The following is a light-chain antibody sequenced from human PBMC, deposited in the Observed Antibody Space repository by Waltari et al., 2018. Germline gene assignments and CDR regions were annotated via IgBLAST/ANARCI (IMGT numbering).Light chain of an antibody. V-gene: IGKV3-20*01. J-gene: IGKJ1*01. CDR2: DAS. Sequence: EVVLTQSSGALSLSPGESATLSCRASESVTNDYLAWYQQKPGQAPRLLIYDASIRATGIPDRFSGSGSGTDFTLTITRLEPEDFAVYHCQQYGSLPWTFGQGTMVDMK. CDR3: QQYGSLPWT. CDR1: ESVTNDY.